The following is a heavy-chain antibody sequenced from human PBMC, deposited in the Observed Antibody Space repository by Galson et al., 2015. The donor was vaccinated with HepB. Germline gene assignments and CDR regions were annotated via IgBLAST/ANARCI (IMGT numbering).Heavy chain of an antibody. CDR3: ARDHVQQWLVGADYYYGMDV. CDR1: GYTFTSYY. Sequence: SVKVSCKASGYTFTSYYMHWVRQAPGQGLEWMGIINPSGGSTSYAQKFQGRVTMTRDTSTSTVYMELSSLRSEDTAVYYCARDHVQQWLVGADYYYGMDVWGQGTTVTVSS. CDR2: INPSGGST. J-gene: IGHJ6*02. V-gene: IGHV1-46*01. D-gene: IGHD6-19*01.